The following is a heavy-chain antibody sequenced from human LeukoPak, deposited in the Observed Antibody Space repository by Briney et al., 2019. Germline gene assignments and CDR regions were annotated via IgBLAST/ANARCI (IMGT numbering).Heavy chain of an antibody. CDR3: AREKLSFFDSSGYFDY. D-gene: IGHD3-22*01. CDR1: RFTFSSYE. CDR2: ISSSGSAI. J-gene: IGHJ4*02. Sequence: SGGSLRLSCAASRFTFSSYEMNWVRQAPGKGLEWVSFISSSGSAIHYADSVRGRFTISRDNAKNSLYLQMSRLRAEDTAVYYCAREKLSFFDSSGYFDYWGQGTLVTVSS. V-gene: IGHV3-48*03.